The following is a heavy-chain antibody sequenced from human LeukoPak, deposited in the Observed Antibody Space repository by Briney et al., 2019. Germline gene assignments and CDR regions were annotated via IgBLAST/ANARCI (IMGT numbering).Heavy chain of an antibody. J-gene: IGHJ5*02. V-gene: IGHV4-59*01. CDR1: GGSISSYY. D-gene: IGHD3-10*01. Sequence: SETLSLTCTVSGGSISSYYWSWIRPPPGKGLEWIGYIYYSGSTNYNPSLKSRVTISVDTSKNQFSLKLSSVTPADTAVYYCARGGYYGSGNDFRFDPWGQGTLVTVSS. CDR3: ARGGYYGSGNDFRFDP. CDR2: IYYSGST.